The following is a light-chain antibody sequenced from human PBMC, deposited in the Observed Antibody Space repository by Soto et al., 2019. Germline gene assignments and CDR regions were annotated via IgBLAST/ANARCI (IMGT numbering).Light chain of an antibody. CDR3: QQYYSTPFT. J-gene: IGKJ3*01. CDR2: WAS. Sequence: EIVLTQSPDSLAVSLGERATIHCKSSQTIFYTSSNKNYLAWYQQRPGQPPKLLIYWASDRESGVPNRFSGSGSGTDFTLTISGLQAEDVAVYYCQQYYSTPFTFGPGTRLDIK. V-gene: IGKV4-1*01. CDR1: QTIFYTSSNKNY.